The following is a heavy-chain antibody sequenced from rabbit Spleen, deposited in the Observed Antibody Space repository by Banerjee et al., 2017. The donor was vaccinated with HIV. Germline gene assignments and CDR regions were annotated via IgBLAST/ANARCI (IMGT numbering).Heavy chain of an antibody. J-gene: IGHJ6*01. D-gene: IGHD5-1*01. CDR2: IYGAYGLNT. CDR3: ARTENNIVRGCSL. V-gene: IGHV1S45*01. CDR1: GIDLSIYG. Sequence: QAQLVQSGGGLVTLGGSLTLTCKASGIDLSIYGISWVRQAPGKGLEWIACIYGAYGLNTWYARWAKGRLSTSKKSSTTVTLQMTSRTAADMAAYFCARTENNIVRGCSLWGQGTLVTVS.